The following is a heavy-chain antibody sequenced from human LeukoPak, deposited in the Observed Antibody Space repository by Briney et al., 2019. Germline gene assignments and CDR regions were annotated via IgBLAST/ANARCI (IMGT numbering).Heavy chain of an antibody. Sequence: PGGSLRLSCAASGFTFSTYSMNWVRQAPGKGLEWVSSISSSSTYVYYADSVKGRFTISRDNSKNTLYLQMNSLRAEDTAVYYCAKDFITMARGVILTLNFVYWGQGTLVTVSS. J-gene: IGHJ4*02. CDR2: ISSSSTYV. CDR1: GFTFSTYS. V-gene: IGHV3-21*01. CDR3: AKDFITMARGVILTLNFVY. D-gene: IGHD3-10*01.